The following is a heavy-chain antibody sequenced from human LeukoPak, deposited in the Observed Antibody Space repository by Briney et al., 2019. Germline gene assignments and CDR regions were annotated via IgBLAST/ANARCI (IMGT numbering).Heavy chain of an antibody. V-gene: IGHV1-24*01. Sequence: ASVKVSCKASGGTFSSYAISWVRQAPGKGLEWMGGFDPEDGETIYAQKFQGRVTMTEDTSTDTAYMELSSLRSEDTAVYYCATDLLSPDTATDYWGQGTLVTVSS. D-gene: IGHD5-18*01. J-gene: IGHJ4*02. CDR1: GGTFSSYA. CDR2: FDPEDGET. CDR3: ATDLLSPDTATDY.